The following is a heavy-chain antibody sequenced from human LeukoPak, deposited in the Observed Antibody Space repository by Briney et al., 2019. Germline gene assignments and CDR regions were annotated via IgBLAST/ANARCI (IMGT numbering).Heavy chain of an antibody. V-gene: IGHV3-48*04. CDR2: ISSSGNTI. D-gene: IGHD5-18*01. CDR3: ARGGYHAYYLDY. J-gene: IGHJ4*02. CDR1: GFTFSSYA. Sequence: GGSLRLSRAASGFTFSSYAMSWVRQAPGKGLEWVSYISSSGNTIYYADSVKGRFTISRDNAKNSLYLQMNSLRAEDTAVYYCARGGYHAYYLDYWGQGSLVTVSS.